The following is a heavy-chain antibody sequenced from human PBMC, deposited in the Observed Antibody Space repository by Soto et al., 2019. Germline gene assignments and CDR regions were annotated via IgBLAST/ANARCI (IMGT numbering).Heavy chain of an antibody. CDR3: AKIHLGEPEDWYFDY. D-gene: IGHD3-16*01. V-gene: IGHV3-23*01. CDR2: IRGSGGST. Sequence: EVQLLESGGGLVQPGGSLRLSCAASGFTFSSYAMSWVRQAPGKGLEWVSAIRGSGGSTYYADSVKGRFTISRDNSKNTLDLQMNSLRAEDTAVYYCAKIHLGEPEDWYFDYWGQGTLVTVSS. J-gene: IGHJ4*02. CDR1: GFTFSSYA.